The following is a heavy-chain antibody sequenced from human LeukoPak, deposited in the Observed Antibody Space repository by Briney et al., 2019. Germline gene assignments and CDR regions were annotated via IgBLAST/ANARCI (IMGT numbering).Heavy chain of an antibody. CDR2: ISGSGDST. CDR3: AKAPFYYYYMDV. CDR1: GFTFSSYA. J-gene: IGHJ6*03. V-gene: IGHV3-23*01. Sequence: PGGSLRLSCAASGFTFSSYAMSWVRRAPGKGLEWVSAISGSGDSTYYADSVKGRSTISRDNSKNTLYLQMNSLRAEDTAVYYCAKAPFYYYYMDVWGKGTTVTVSS.